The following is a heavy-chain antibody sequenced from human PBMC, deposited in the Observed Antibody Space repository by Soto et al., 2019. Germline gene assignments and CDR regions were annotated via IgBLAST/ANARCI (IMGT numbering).Heavy chain of an antibody. CDR1: GYTFTSYG. CDR3: ARVGIVVVAATTNWFDP. CDR2: ISAYNGNT. J-gene: IGHJ5*02. Sequence: QVQLVQSGAEVKKPGASVKVSCKASGYTFTSYGISWVRHAPGQGLEWMGWISAYNGNTNYAQKLQGRVTMTTDTSTSTAYMELRSLRSDDTAVYYCARVGIVVVAATTNWFDPWGQGTLVTVSS. V-gene: IGHV1-18*01. D-gene: IGHD2-15*01.